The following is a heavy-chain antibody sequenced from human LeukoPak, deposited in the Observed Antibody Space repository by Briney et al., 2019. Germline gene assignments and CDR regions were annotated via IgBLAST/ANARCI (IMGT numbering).Heavy chain of an antibody. D-gene: IGHD3-22*01. CDR3: AKVALAPDSSGLDY. J-gene: IGHJ4*02. CDR1: GFIFSSYG. CDR2: IWYDGSNK. V-gene: IGHV3-33*06. Sequence: GRSLRLSCAASGFIFSSYGMHWVRQAPGKGLEWVAVIWYDGSNKYYADSVKGRFTISRDNSKNTLYLQMNSLRAEDTAVYYCAKVALAPDSSGLDYWGQGTLVTVSS.